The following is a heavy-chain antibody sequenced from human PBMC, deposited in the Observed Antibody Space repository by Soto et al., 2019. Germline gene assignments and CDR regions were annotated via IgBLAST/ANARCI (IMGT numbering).Heavy chain of an antibody. CDR3: ARYRREAVAGYTLEK. V-gene: IGHV4-59*01. Sequence: SETLSLTCTVSGGSISSNCWNWIRQPPGKGLEWVGYGYNSGITNYNPSLKRRVTISEDTSKIQLSLKVNSMTAADTAVYYCARYRREAVAGYTLEKWGQGILVTVS. CDR2: GYNSGIT. CDR1: GGSISSNC. D-gene: IGHD6-13*01. J-gene: IGHJ4*02.